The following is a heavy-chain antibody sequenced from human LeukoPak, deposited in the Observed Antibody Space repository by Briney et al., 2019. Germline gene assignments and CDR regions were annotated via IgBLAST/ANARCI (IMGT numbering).Heavy chain of an antibody. D-gene: IGHD3-10*01. CDR1: GGSFRGYY. J-gene: IGHJ4*02. CDR2: INHSGST. V-gene: IGHV4-34*01. CDR3: ARGRLTMVRGVIVYYFDY. Sequence: YPSQTLSLTCAVHGGSFRGYYWSWLRQPPGKGQEWMGEINHSGSTNSNPSLNSRHTISVDTYKNQFSLKLSSVTAADTAVYNCARGRLTMVRGVIVYYFDYWGQGTLVTVSS.